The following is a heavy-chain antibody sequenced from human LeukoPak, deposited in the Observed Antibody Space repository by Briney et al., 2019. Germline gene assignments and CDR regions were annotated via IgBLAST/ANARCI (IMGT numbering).Heavy chain of an antibody. Sequence: SETLSLTCTVSGDSISYYYWSWIRQPPGRGLEWIGKIYYSGNTNYNPSLKSRVTISVDTSKNQFSLKLSSVTAADTAVYYCARVRGYSYDSSDFDYWGQGTLVAVSS. J-gene: IGHJ4*02. D-gene: IGHD5-18*01. CDR2: IYYSGNT. CDR1: GDSISYYY. CDR3: ARVRGYSYDSSDFDY. V-gene: IGHV4-59*01.